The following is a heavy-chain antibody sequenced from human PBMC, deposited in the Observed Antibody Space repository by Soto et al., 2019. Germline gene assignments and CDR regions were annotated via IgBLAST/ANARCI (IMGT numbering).Heavy chain of an antibody. V-gene: IGHV3-66*01. Sequence: EVQLVESGGGLVQPGGSLRLSCAASGFTVSSNYMSWVRQAPGKGLEWVSVIYSGGSTYYADSVKGRFTISRDNSKNTLYLQMNSLGAEDTAVYYCARDRIPTGMDVWGQGTTVTFSS. CDR3: ARDRIPTGMDV. CDR1: GFTVSSNY. J-gene: IGHJ6*02. CDR2: IYSGGST.